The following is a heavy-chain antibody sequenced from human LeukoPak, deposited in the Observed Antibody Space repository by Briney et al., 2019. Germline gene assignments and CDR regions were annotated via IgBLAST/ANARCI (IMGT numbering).Heavy chain of an antibody. CDR1: GGSISSSSYY. Sequence: PSETLSLTCTVSGGSISSSSYYWGWIRQPPGKGLEWIGSIYYSGSTYYKPSLKSRVTISIDRSKNYSSLNLSSVTAADTAVYYCALSGRWLSYYGMDVWGQGTTVTVSS. V-gene: IGHV4-39*07. D-gene: IGHD2-15*01. CDR2: IYYSGST. J-gene: IGHJ6*02. CDR3: ALSGRWLSYYGMDV.